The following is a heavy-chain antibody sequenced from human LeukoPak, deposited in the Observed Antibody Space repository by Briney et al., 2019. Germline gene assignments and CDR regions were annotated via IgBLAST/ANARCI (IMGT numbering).Heavy chain of an antibody. Sequence: GASVKVSCKASGYTFTSYGISWVRQAPGQGLEWMGWISAYNGNTNYAQNLQGRVTMTTDTSTRTAYMEPRSLRSDDTALYYCARGYTATGNWYFDLWGRGTLVSVSS. CDR3: ARGYTATGNWYFDL. V-gene: IGHV1-18*01. CDR1: GYTFTSYG. D-gene: IGHD4-17*01. J-gene: IGHJ2*01. CDR2: ISAYNGNT.